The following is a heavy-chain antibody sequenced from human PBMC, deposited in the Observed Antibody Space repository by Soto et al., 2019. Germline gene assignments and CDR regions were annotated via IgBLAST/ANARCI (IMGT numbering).Heavy chain of an antibody. Sequence: SETLSLTCTVSGASMNSYHWSWIRQPAGKGLEWIGHIHSSGSTNYNPSLKSRVTMSVDTSKNQFSLRLMSLTAADTAVYYCARDQGVAAAGITLFDPWGQRSLVTVCS. CDR3: ARDQGVAAAGITLFDP. J-gene: IGHJ5*02. D-gene: IGHD6-13*01. V-gene: IGHV4-4*07. CDR1: GASMNSYH. CDR2: IHSSGST.